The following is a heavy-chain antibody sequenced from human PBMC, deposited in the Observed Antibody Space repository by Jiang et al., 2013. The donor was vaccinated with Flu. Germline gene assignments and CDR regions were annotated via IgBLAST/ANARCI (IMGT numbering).Heavy chain of an antibody. V-gene: IGHV3-30-3*01. CDR2: ISYDGSNK. Sequence: VQLLESGGGVVQPGRSLRLSCAASGFTFSSYAMHWVRQAPGKGLEWVAVISYDGSNKYYADSVKGRFTISRDNSKNTLYLQMNSLRAEDTAVYYCARDSFLEGVLVVYASFTSPDYWGQGTLVTVSS. CDR1: GFTFSSYA. CDR3: ARDSFLEGVLVVYASFTSPDY. J-gene: IGHJ4*02. D-gene: IGHD2-8*02.